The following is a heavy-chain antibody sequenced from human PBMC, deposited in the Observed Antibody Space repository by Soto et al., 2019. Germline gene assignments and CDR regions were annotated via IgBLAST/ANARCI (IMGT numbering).Heavy chain of an antibody. J-gene: IGHJ5*02. CDR3: ARVVGDYDILTGYSLPWFDP. CDR1: GGSISSYY. Sequence: SETLSLTCTVSGGSISSYYWSWIRQPPGKGLEWIGYIYYSGSTNYNPSLKSRVTISVDTSKNQFSLKLSSVTAADTAVYYCARVVGDYDILTGYSLPWFDPWGQGTLVTV. V-gene: IGHV4-59*01. CDR2: IYYSGST. D-gene: IGHD3-9*01.